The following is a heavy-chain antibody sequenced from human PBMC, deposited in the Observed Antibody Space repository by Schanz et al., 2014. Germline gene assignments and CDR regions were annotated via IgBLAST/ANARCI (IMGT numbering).Heavy chain of an antibody. D-gene: IGHD1-26*01. CDR1: GYTFTRSG. V-gene: IGHV1-18*01. Sequence: QVQLVQSGGEVKTPGASVKVSCKASGYTFTRSGISWERQAPGQGLEWMGWIGGSDGNTNFAQKIQGRVTMTTDTSTSTVYMELRSLTSDDSAVYYCARDRDQWDGNYLDYWGQGTLVTVSS. J-gene: IGHJ4*02. CDR3: ARDRDQWDGNYLDY. CDR2: IGGSDGNT.